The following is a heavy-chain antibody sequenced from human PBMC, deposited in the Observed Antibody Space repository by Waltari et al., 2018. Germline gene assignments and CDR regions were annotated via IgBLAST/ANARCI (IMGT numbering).Heavy chain of an antibody. V-gene: IGHV1-2*02. CDR2: SKPNSGVT. CDR3: AREATHSYYYFLDV. J-gene: IGHJ6*03. Sequence: QVQLVQSGAEVEKPGASVKVSCEASGYTFTCRYLHWVRQAPGQGIEWMGRSKPNSGVTDYAQKFQDRVTMTRDTSSSTAYMELSGLRSDDTAVYYCAREATHSYYYFLDVWGKGTTVTVSS. CDR1: GYTFTCRY.